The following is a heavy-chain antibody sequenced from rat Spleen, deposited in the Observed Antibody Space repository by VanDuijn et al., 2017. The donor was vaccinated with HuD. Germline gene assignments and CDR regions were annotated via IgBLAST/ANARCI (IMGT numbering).Heavy chain of an antibody. J-gene: IGHJ3*01. D-gene: IGHD1-11*01. CDR2: ITPSGTST. CDR3: TRHGGLRNWFAY. CDR1: GFTFSDYY. V-gene: IGHV5S13*01. Sequence: EVQLVESGGGLVQPGRSLKLSCAASGFTFSDYYMSWVRQAPKKGLEWVASITPSGTSTWYRDSVKGRFTISRDDAKNTQYLQMDSLRSEDTATYYCTRHGGLRNWFAYWGQGTLVTVSS.